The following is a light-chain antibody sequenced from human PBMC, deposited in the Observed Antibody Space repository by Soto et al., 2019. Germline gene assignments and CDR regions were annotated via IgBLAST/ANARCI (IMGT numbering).Light chain of an antibody. CDR1: SSDVGGHNY. Sequence: QSVLTQPASVSGSPGQSITISCTGTSSDVGGHNYVSWYQHHPGKAPKLLLYDVSTRLSGVSNRFSGSKSGNTASLTISGLQAEDEADYFCGSYTTSSILSFGGGTKLTVL. V-gene: IGLV2-14*01. J-gene: IGLJ2*01. CDR2: DVS. CDR3: GSYTTSSILS.